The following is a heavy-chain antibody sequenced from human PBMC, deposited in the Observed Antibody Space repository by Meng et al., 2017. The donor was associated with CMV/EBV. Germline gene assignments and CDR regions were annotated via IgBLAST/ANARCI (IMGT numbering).Heavy chain of an antibody. CDR1: GGSFSGYY. V-gene: IGHV4-34*01. CDR2: INHSGST. D-gene: IGHD3-16*01. CDR3: AATPVYYYYYYGMDV. Sequence: ESLKISCAVYGGSFSGYYWSWIRQPPGKGLEWIGEINHSGSTNYNPSLKSRVTISVDTSKNQFSLKLSSVTAADTAVYYCAATPVYYYYYYGMDVWGQGTTVTVSS. J-gene: IGHJ6*02.